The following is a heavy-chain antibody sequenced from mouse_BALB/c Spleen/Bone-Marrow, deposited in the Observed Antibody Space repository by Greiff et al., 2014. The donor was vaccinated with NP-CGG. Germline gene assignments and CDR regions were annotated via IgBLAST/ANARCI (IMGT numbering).Heavy chain of an antibody. CDR1: GYTFTSYV. CDR3: AKGGNYRYDFDY. D-gene: IGHD2-14*01. Sequence: VQLQQPGPELVKPGASVKMSCKASGYTFTSYVMHWVKQKPGQGLEWIGYINPYNDGTKYNEKFKGMATLTSDRSSSTAHMELSSLTSEDSAVYYCAKGGNYRYDFDYWGQGTTLTVSS. J-gene: IGHJ2*01. CDR2: INPYNDGT. V-gene: IGHV1-14*01.